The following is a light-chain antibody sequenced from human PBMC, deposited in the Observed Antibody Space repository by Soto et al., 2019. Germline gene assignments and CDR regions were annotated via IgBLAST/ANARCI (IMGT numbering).Light chain of an antibody. Sequence: QSVLTQPPSASGTPGQRVIISCSGTSSNLGSNTANWYQQFPGTAPKVLIYGNSNRPSGVPDRFSGSKSGTSASLAITGLQAEDEADYYCQSCDSSLSGSGVFGTGTKLTVL. CDR1: SSNLGSNT. V-gene: IGLV1-44*01. CDR2: GNS. CDR3: QSCDSSLSGSGV. J-gene: IGLJ1*01.